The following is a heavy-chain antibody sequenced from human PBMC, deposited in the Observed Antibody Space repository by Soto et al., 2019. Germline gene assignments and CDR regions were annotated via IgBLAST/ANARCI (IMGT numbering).Heavy chain of an antibody. J-gene: IGHJ4*02. CDR3: ARDASIAAAGFDY. D-gene: IGHD6-13*01. CDR1: GFTFSSYS. Sequence: EVQLVESGGGLVQPGGSLRLSCAASGFTFSSYSMNWVRQAPGKGLEWVSYISSSSSTIYYADSVKGRFTISRDNAKNSLYLQMNSLREEDTAVYYCARDASIAAAGFDYWGQGTLVTVSS. V-gene: IGHV3-48*02. CDR2: ISSSSSTI.